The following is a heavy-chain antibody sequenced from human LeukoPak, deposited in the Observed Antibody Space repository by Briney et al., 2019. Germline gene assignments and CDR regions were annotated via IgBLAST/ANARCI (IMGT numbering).Heavy chain of an antibody. J-gene: IGHJ4*02. CDR3: ARDGVLDY. CDR2: INSGGSGK. D-gene: IGHD3-16*01. V-gene: IGHV3-74*01. CDR1: GFNFASNW. Sequence: PGGSLRLSCAASGFNFASNWMHRVRQTPGKGLVWVSRINSGGSGKSYADSVEGRSTISRDNAKNTLYLQMNSLRVEDTAVYCCARDGVLDYWGQGTLVTVSS.